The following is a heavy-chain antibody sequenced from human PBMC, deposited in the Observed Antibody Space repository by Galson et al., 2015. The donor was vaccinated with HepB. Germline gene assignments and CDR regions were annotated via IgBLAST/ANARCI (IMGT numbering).Heavy chain of an antibody. CDR3: ARHVGGYCSSTSCYIGLGAFDI. CDR1: GYSFTSYW. V-gene: IGHV5-51*01. J-gene: IGHJ3*02. D-gene: IGHD2-2*02. CDR2: IYPGDSDT. Sequence: QSGAEVKKPGESLKISFKGSGYSFTSYWIGWARQMPGKGLEWMGIIYPGDSDTRYSPSFQGHVTISADKSISTAYLQWSSLKASDTAMYYCARHVGGYCSSTSCYIGLGAFDIWGQGTMVTVSS.